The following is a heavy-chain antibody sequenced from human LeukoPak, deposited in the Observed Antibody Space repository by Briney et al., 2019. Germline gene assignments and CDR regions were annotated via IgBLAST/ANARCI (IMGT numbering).Heavy chain of an antibody. D-gene: IGHD5-18*01. V-gene: IGHV3-20*04. CDR3: ARERYSYGYCDY. Sequence: PGGSLRLSCAASGFTFDDYAMSWVRQAPGKGLEWVSGINWNGGSTGYADSVKGRFTISRDNARKSLFLQMNSLRAEDTAVYYCARERYSYGYCDYWGQGTLVTVSS. CDR1: GFTFDDYA. CDR2: INWNGGST. J-gene: IGHJ4*02.